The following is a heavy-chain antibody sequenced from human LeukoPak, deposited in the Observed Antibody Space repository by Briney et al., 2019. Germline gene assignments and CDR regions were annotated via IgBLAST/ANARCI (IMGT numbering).Heavy chain of an antibody. D-gene: IGHD3-10*01. Sequence: ASVKVSCKASGYTFTGYYMHWVRQAPGQGLEWMGWISAYNGNTNYAQKLQGRVTMTTDTSTSTAYMELRSLRSDDTAVYYCAREGVWFGELSDYFDYWGQGTLVTVSS. J-gene: IGHJ4*02. CDR3: AREGVWFGELSDYFDY. V-gene: IGHV1-18*04. CDR2: ISAYNGNT. CDR1: GYTFTGYY.